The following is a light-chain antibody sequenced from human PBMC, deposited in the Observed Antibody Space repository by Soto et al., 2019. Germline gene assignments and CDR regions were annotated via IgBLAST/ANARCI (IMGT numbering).Light chain of an antibody. Sequence: QSVLTQPPSVSGAPGQRVTISCTGSSSNIGAGYDVHWYQQRPGTAPRLLIYSNNQRPSGVPDRFSGSKSGTSASLAISGLQSEDEADYYCAAWDDSLNGCVFGTGTQLTVL. V-gene: IGLV1-40*01. J-gene: IGLJ1*01. CDR1: SSNIGAGYD. CDR2: SNN. CDR3: AAWDDSLNGCV.